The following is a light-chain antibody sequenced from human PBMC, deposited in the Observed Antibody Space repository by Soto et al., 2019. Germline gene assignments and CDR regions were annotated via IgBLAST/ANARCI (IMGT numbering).Light chain of an antibody. CDR3: LQDYSYPRT. V-gene: IGKV1-6*01. CDR2: GAY. CDR1: QGISTD. J-gene: IGKJ1*01. Sequence: AVQMTQSPSSLSASVGDSVTIACGARQGISTDLGWYQQTPGQAPKLLISGAYSLPSGVTSRFSGSGSGADFTLTISSLQPEDSATYYCLQDYSYPRTVGQGTKVDIK.